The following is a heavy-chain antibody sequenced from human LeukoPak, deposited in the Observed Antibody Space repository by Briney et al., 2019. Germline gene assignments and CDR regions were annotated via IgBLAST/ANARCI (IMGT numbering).Heavy chain of an antibody. D-gene: IGHD7-27*01. Sequence: SGGSLRLSCAASGFNFWDVWMSWVRQAPGKGPEWVARIRRETEGGTREYNAPVKGRFIVSRDDSTNTLYLQMNSLETEDTAMYYCTTDSNWGFFDWGQGTLVTVSS. J-gene: IGHJ4*02. CDR1: GFNFWDVW. V-gene: IGHV3-15*01. CDR3: TTDSNWGFFD. CDR2: IRRETEGGTR.